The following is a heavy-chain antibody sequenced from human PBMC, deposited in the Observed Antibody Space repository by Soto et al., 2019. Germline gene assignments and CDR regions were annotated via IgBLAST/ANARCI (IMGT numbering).Heavy chain of an antibody. V-gene: IGHV1-18*01. D-gene: IGHD1-1*01. CDR3: VRGGILEANRPYYYYGLDV. J-gene: IGHJ6*02. CDR1: GYTVTTYG. Sequence: GVSAKVSCAAFGYTVTTYGLTWVRQAPVQVLELMGWVSPYNGNTYYAPRLQGRVTMTTDTSTTTAYMSLRSLRSDDTAIYYCVRGGILEANRPYYYYGLDVWGQGNPVNGS. CDR2: VSPYNGNT.